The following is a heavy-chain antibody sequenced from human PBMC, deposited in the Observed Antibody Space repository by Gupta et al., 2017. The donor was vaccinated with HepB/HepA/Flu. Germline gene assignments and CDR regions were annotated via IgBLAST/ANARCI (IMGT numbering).Heavy chain of an antibody. Sequence: QVQLVQSGAEVKKPGSSVKVSCKASGGNFSSYAISWVRQAPGQGLEWMGGIIPIFGTANYAQKFQGRVTITADKSTRTAYMELSSLRSEDTAVYYCASLSSVVPAAIPLYYYYMDVWGKGTTVTVSS. CDR2: IIPIFGTA. D-gene: IGHD2-2*01. V-gene: IGHV1-69*06. J-gene: IGHJ6*03. CDR3: ASLSSVVPAAIPLYYYYMDV. CDR1: GGNFSSYA.